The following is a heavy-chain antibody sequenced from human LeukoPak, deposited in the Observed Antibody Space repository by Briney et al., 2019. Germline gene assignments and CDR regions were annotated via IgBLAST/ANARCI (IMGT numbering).Heavy chain of an antibody. V-gene: IGHV1-8*01. CDR3: ARARFGRYYDFWSGPRYYYYYMDV. CDR1: GYTFTSYD. Sequence: ASVKVSCKASGYTFTSYDINWVRQATGQGLEWMGWMNPNSGNTGYAQKFQGRVTITRNTSISTAYMELSSLRSEDTAVYYCARARFGRYYDFWSGPRYYYYYMDVWGKGTTVTVSS. J-gene: IGHJ6*03. CDR2: MNPNSGNT. D-gene: IGHD3-3*01.